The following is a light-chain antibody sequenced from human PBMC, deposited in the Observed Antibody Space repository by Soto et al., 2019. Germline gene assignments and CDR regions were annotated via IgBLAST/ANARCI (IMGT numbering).Light chain of an antibody. J-gene: IGKJ4*01. CDR3: QQANGFPPLT. V-gene: IGKV1-12*01. Sequence: DIQMTQSPSSVSASVGDRVTITCRASQPVSNWLAWYQQKPGKAPKLLIYAASKLQVGVPSRFSGSGSGTDFTLTISSLQPEYFATYYCQQANGFPPLTFGGGTTVEIK. CDR1: QPVSNW. CDR2: AAS.